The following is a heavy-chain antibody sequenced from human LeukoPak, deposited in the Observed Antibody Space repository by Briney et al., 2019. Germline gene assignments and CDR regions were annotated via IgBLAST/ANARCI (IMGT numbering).Heavy chain of an antibody. CDR2: IIPIFGTA. Sequence: GASVKVSCKASGYTFTSYAISWVRQAPGQGLEWMGGIIPIFGTANYAQKFQGRVTITADESTSTANMELSSLRSEDTAVYYCARVADVGPWELLSGYYFDYWGQGTLVTVSS. V-gene: IGHV1-69*13. CDR3: ARVADVGPWELLSGYYFDY. D-gene: IGHD1-26*01. J-gene: IGHJ4*02. CDR1: GYTFTSYA.